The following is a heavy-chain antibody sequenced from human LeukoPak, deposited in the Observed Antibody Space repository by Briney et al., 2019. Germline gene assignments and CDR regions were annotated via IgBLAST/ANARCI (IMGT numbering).Heavy chain of an antibody. CDR2: INWNSDSI. CDR3: ARGGVRDGLYFDY. CDR1: GFTFDDYA. V-gene: IGHV3-9*01. Sequence: GGSLRLSCAVSGFTFDDYAMHWVRQVPGKGLEWVSGINWNSDSIGYADSVKGRFTISRDNAKNSLYLQMNSLRAEDTAVYYCARGGVRDGLYFDYWGQGTLVTASS. J-gene: IGHJ4*02. D-gene: IGHD5-24*01.